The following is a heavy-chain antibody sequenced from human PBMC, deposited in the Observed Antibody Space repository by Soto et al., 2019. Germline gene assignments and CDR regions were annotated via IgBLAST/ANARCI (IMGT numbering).Heavy chain of an antibody. Sequence: GESLTLSCQGSGYTFTGHWISWVRQMPGKGLEWMGRIDPSDSYTDYSPTVQGHVTMSADKSINTAYLQWSSLQASDTAVYYCTRHTGYDSSLDYWGQGTLVTGSS. CDR1: GYTFTGHW. V-gene: IGHV5-10-1*01. J-gene: IGHJ4*02. CDR2: IDPSDSYT. CDR3: TRHTGYDSSLDY. D-gene: IGHD5-12*01.